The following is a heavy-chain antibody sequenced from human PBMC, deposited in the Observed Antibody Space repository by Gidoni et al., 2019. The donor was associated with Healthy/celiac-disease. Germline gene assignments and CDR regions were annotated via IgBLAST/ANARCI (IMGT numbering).Heavy chain of an antibody. J-gene: IGHJ4*02. CDR2: ISYDGSNK. D-gene: IGHD6-19*01. CDR1: GFTFRSYA. Sequence: QVQPVESGGGVVQPGRSLRLSCAASGFTFRSYAMHWVRQAPGKGLEWVAVISYDGSNKYYADSVKGRFTISRDNSKNTLYLQMNSLRAEDTAVYYCARVDSSGWYFGFDYWGQGTLVTVSS. V-gene: IGHV3-30-3*01. CDR3: ARVDSSGWYFGFDY.